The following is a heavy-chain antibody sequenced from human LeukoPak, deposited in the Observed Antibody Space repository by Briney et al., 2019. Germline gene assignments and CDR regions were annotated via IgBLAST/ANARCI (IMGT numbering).Heavy chain of an antibody. CDR1: GFTFSYYE. D-gene: IGHD6-19*01. J-gene: IGHJ4*02. CDR3: ARDGDIAVATAPYYFDY. V-gene: IGHV3-48*03. Sequence: GGSLRPSCAASGFTFSYYEMIWVRQAPGKGLEWVSYITGGSTTKNYADSVKGRFTISRDNAKNSLYLQMNSLRAEDTAIYYCARDGDIAVATAPYYFDYWGQGILVTVSS. CDR2: ITGGSTTK.